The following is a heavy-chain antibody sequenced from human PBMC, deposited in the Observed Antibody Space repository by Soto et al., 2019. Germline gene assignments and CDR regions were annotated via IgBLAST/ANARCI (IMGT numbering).Heavy chain of an antibody. J-gene: IGHJ6*02. Sequence: GGSLRLSCAASGFTFSSYGMHWVRQAPGKGLEWVAVISYDGSNKYYADSVKGRFTISRDNSKNTLYLQMNSLRAEDTAVYYCAKDTSTSVTPLSYGMDVWGQGTTVTVSS. D-gene: IGHD4-17*01. CDR1: GFTFSSYG. CDR3: AKDTSTSVTPLSYGMDV. V-gene: IGHV3-30*18. CDR2: ISYDGSNK.